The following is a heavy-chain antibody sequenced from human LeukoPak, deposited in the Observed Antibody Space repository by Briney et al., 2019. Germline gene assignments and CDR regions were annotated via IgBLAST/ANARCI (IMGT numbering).Heavy chain of an antibody. J-gene: IGHJ3*02. D-gene: IGHD2-15*01. CDR2: ISSSSSTI. CDR1: GFTFSSYS. Sequence: QSGGSLRLSCAASGFTFSSYSMNWVRQAPGKGLEWVSYISSSSSTIYYADSVKGRFTISRDNAKNSLYLQMNSLRAEDTAVYYCARDQYCSGGSCYPQGAFDIWGQGTMVTVSS. V-gene: IGHV3-48*04. CDR3: ARDQYCSGGSCYPQGAFDI.